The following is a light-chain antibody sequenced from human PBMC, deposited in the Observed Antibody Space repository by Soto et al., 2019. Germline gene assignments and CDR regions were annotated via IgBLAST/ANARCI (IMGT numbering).Light chain of an antibody. CDR2: GAS. V-gene: IGKV3-15*01. CDR3: QQYYKLPYT. J-gene: IGKJ2*01. Sequence: EIVMTQSPATLSVSPGGRATLSCRASQSASDNLAWYQQRRGQAPRLLIYGASARATDIPSRFSGSGSGTEFPLTISSLQSEDFAVYFCQQYYKLPYTFGQGTRLEIK. CDR1: QSASDN.